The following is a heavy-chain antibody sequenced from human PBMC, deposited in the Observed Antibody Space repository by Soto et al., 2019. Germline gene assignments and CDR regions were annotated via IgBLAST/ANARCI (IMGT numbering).Heavy chain of an antibody. CDR1: GYTFTGYA. CDR2: INGGNGDT. D-gene: IGHD2-2*01. CDR3: ARGYCSSTSCQYYFDY. V-gene: IGHV1-3*01. J-gene: IGHJ4*02. Sequence: ASVKVSCKASGYTFTGYAIHWVRQAPGQRLEWMGWINGGNGDTKYSQKFQGRVTITRDTSASTAYMELTSLGSEDTAVYRCARGYCSSTSCQYYFDYWGQGTPVTVSS.